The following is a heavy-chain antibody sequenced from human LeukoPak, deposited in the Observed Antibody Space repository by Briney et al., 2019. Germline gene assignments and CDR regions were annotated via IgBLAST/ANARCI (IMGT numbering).Heavy chain of an antibody. CDR3: AKPATVYNWNDYFGY. CDR1: GFTFSDYS. D-gene: IGHD1-20*01. V-gene: IGHV3-23*01. CDR2: ISGSAAGT. J-gene: IGHJ4*02. Sequence: GGSLRLSCTASGFTFSDYSLSWVRQAPGKGLEWVSAISGSAAGTYYADSVKGRFTISRDNSKNTLYLQMNSLRAEDTAVYYCAKPATVYNWNDYFGYWGQGTLVTVSS.